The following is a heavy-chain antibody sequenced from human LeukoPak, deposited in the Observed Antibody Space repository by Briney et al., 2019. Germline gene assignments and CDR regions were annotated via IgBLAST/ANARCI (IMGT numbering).Heavy chain of an antibody. D-gene: IGHD6-13*01. CDR3: ARLEMAAAGNRWFDP. CDR2: IYYSGST. CDR1: GGSISSYY. V-gene: IGHV4-59*12. J-gene: IGHJ5*02. Sequence: SETLSLTCTVSGGSISSYYWSWIRQPPGKGLEWIGYIYYSGSTNYNPSLKSRVTISIDTSKNQFSLKLSSVTTAHTAVYYCARLEMAAAGNRWFDPWGQGTLVTVSS.